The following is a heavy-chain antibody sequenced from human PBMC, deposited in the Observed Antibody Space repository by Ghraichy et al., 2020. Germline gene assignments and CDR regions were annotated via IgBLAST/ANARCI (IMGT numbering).Heavy chain of an antibody. J-gene: IGHJ6*02. V-gene: IGHV3-7*04. CDR3: ARDLYDFWSGYRGLAYAMDV. D-gene: IGHD3-3*01. Sequence: GGSLRLSCEASGFTFGNNWMTWVRQAPGKGLEWVANIKQDGSERYYVDSVKGRFTISRDNAKNSLYLQMNSLRVEDTAVYYCARDLYDFWSGYRGLAYAMDVWGQGTTVTVSS. CDR1: GFTFGNNW. CDR2: IKQDGSER.